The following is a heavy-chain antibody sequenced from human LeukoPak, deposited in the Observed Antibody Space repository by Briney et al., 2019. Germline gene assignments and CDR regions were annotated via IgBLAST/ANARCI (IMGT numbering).Heavy chain of an antibody. CDR2: ISVNVNTT. Sequence: GGSLRLSCAASGFTFTSYVMNWVRQAPGKGLECVSAISVNVNTTYYADSVKGRFTISRDNSKNTVYLQMNSLTAEDTAVYYCVREGLERRTKFDYWGQGTLV. D-gene: IGHD1-1*01. V-gene: IGHV3-64D*06. CDR1: GFTFTSYV. CDR3: VREGLERRTKFDY. J-gene: IGHJ4*02.